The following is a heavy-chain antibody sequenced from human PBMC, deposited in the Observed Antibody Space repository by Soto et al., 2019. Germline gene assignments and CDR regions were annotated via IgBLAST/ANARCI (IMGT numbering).Heavy chain of an antibody. V-gene: IGHV3-23*01. CDR2: ISGSGGST. Sequence: EVQMLESGGGLVQPGGSLRLSCAASGFTFSNYAMSWVRQAPGKGLAWVSGISGSGGSTYYADFVKGRFTISRDNSKNTVYLQMNSLRAEDTAIYYCAKDRDYGSGTSRFDYWGQGTLVTVSS. J-gene: IGHJ4*02. D-gene: IGHD3-10*01. CDR1: GFTFSNYA. CDR3: AKDRDYGSGTSRFDY.